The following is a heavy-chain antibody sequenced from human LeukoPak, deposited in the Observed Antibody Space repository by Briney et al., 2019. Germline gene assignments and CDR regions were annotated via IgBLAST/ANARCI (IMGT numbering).Heavy chain of an antibody. CDR3: AKGRWGLTINNFDI. CDR1: GFTFSSYW. CDR2: INDDGRSA. J-gene: IGHJ3*02. V-gene: IGHV3-74*01. Sequence: GGSLRLSCAASGFTFSSYWMHWVRQAPGKGLVGVSRINDDGRSASYADSVKGRFTISRDSSKNTLYLQMNSLRGEDTAVYYCAKGRWGLTINNFDIWGQGTMVTVSS. D-gene: IGHD3-9*01.